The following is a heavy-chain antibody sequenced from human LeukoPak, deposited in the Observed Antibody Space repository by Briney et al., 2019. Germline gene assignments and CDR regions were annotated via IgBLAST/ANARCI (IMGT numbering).Heavy chain of an antibody. CDR2: FYHSGST. CDR3: ARGDYSNLYYFDY. Sequence: SETLSLTCAVSGGSISSSNWWSWVRQPPGKGLEWIGEFYHSGSTNYNPSLKSRVTISVDKSKNQFSLKLSSVTAADTAVYYCARGDYSNLYYFDYWGQGTLVTVSS. D-gene: IGHD4-11*01. V-gene: IGHV4-4*02. CDR1: GGSISSSNW. J-gene: IGHJ4*02.